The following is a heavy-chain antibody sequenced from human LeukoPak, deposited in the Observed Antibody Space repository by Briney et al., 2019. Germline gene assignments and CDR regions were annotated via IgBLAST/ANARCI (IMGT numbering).Heavy chain of an antibody. CDR1: GFSFSSYW. D-gene: IGHD3-9*01. J-gene: IGHJ4*02. Sequence: GGSLRLSCAVSGFSFSSYWMTWVRQAPGKGLEWVANIKEDGSEKYYVDSVKGRFTISRDNAKNSLYLQMNSLRAEDTAVYYCASPDRYTIFWGQGTLVTVSS. V-gene: IGHV3-7*01. CDR2: IKEDGSEK. CDR3: ASPDRYTIF.